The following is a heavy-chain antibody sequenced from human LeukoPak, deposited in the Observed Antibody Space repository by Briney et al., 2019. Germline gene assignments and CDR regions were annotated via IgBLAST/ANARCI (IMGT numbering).Heavy chain of an antibody. J-gene: IGHJ5*02. CDR3: ARAPRTVTTFYKWFDP. CDR2: ISAYNGNT. V-gene: IGHV1-18*01. CDR1: GYTFTSYG. Sequence: ASVKVSCKASGYTFTSYGISWVRQAPGQGLEWMGWISAYNGNTNYAQKLRGRVTMTTDTSTSTAYMELRSLRSDDTAVYYCARAPRTVTTFYKWFDPWGQGTLVTVSS. D-gene: IGHD4-17*01.